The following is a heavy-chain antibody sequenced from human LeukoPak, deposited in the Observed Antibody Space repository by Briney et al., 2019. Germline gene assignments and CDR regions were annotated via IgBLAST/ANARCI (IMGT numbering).Heavy chain of an antibody. CDR1: GGSFSGYY. CDR3: AGMLYSSSSPRSPLDY. J-gene: IGHJ4*02. CDR2: INHSGST. V-gene: IGHV4-34*01. Sequence: SETLSLTCAVYGGSFSGYYWSWIRQPPGKGLEWIGEINHSGSTNYNPSLKSRVTISVDTSKNQFSLKLSSVTAADTAVYYCAGMLYSSSSPRSPLDYWGQGTLVTVSS. D-gene: IGHD6-6*01.